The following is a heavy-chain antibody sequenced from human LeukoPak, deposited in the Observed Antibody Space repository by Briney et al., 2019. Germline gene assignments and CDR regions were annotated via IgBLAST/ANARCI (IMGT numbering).Heavy chain of an antibody. V-gene: IGHV1-69*01. D-gene: IGHD3-10*01. CDR2: IIPIFGTA. CDR1: GGTFSSYA. Sequence: SVKVSCNASGGTFSSYAISWVRQAPGQGLEWMGGIIPIFGTANYAQKFQGRVTITADESTSTAYMELSSLRSEDTAVYYCAREGYYGSGSFFDYWGQGTLVTVSS. CDR3: AREGYYGSGSFFDY. J-gene: IGHJ4*02.